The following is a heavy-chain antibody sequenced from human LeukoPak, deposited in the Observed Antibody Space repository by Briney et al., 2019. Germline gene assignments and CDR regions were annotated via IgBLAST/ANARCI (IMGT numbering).Heavy chain of an antibody. V-gene: IGHV4-31*03. D-gene: IGHD3-10*01. Sequence: SQTLSLTCTVYGGSISSGGYYWSWIRQHPGKGLEWIGYIYYSGSTYYNPSLKSRVTISVDTSKNQFSLKLSSVTAADTAVYYCARDYYGSGVDYWGQGTLVTVSS. CDR1: GGSISSGGYY. CDR2: IYYSGST. CDR3: ARDYYGSGVDY. J-gene: IGHJ4*02.